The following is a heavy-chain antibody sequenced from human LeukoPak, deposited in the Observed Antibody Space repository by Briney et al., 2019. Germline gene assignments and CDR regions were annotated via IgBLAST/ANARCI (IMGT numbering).Heavy chain of an antibody. CDR2: INHSGST. J-gene: IGHJ4*02. V-gene: IGHV4-34*01. Sequence: SETLSLTCAVYGGSFSGYYWSWIRQPPGKGLEWIGEINHSGSTNYNPSLKSRVTISVDKSKNQFSLKLSSVTAADTAVYYCARDRRMITFGGVIVIPKYFDYWGQGTLVTVSS. CDR3: ARDRRMITFGGVIVIPKYFDY. CDR1: GGSFSGYY. D-gene: IGHD3-16*02.